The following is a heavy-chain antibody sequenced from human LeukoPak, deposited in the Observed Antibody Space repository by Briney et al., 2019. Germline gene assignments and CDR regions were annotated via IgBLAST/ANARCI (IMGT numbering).Heavy chain of an antibody. Sequence: SETLSLTCTVSGGSISSYFWSWIRQPPGKGLEWIGYIYYSGSTNYNPSLKSRVTISVDTSKNQFSLKLSSVTAADTAVYYCARGVLRFPPDVWGQGTTVTVSS. CDR3: ARGVLRFPPDV. CDR1: GGSISSYF. J-gene: IGHJ6*02. D-gene: IGHD3-3*01. CDR2: IYYSGST. V-gene: IGHV4-59*01.